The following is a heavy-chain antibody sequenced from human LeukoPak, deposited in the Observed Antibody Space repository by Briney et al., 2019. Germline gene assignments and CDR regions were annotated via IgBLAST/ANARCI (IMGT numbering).Heavy chain of an antibody. CDR2: ISSSGITI. CDR1: GFTFRNHD. Sequence: PGGSLRLSCAASGFTFRNHDLNWVRQAPGKGLEWVSYISSSGITIYYADSVKGRFTISRDNAKNSLYLQMNSLRAEDTAVYYCARDLMVVTAIPFDNWGQGTLVTVSS. J-gene: IGHJ4*02. CDR3: ARDLMVVTAIPFDN. V-gene: IGHV3-48*03. D-gene: IGHD2-21*02.